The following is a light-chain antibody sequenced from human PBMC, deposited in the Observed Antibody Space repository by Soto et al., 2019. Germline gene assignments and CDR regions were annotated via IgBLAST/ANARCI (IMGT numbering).Light chain of an antibody. V-gene: IGLV2-8*01. CDR3: KSYAGINTYV. CDR2: EVV. J-gene: IGLJ1*01. Sequence: QSALTQPPSASGSPGQTVTISCTGTKNDIGVYYFVPWYQHHPGIAPRLIIYEVVQRPSGVPDRFSGSKSGNTASLAVSGHQAAEDADYFCKSYAGINTYVFGSGTKVTVL. CDR1: KNDIGVYYF.